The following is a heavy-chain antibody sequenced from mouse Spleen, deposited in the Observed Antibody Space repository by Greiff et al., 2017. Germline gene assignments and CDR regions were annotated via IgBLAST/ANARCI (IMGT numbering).Heavy chain of an antibody. CDR2: IRNKANGYTT. J-gene: IGHJ4*01. Sequence: EVNLVESGGGLVQPGGSLSLSCAASGFTFTDYYMSWVRQPPGKALEWLGFIRNKANGYTTEYSASVKGRFTISRDNSQSILYLQMNALRAEDSATYYCARYGGYDGEGYYYAMDYWGQGTSVTVSS. V-gene: IGHV7-3*01. CDR3: ARYGGYDGEGYYYAMDY. D-gene: IGHD2-2*01. CDR1: GFTFTDYY.